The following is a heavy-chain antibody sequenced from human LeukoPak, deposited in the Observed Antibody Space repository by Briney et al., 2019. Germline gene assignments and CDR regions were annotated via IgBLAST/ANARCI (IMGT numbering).Heavy chain of an antibody. D-gene: IGHD2-2*01. CDR3: ARGYCSSTSCNDGSYYYYMDV. V-gene: IGHV1-69*13. CDR1: GGTFSSYA. J-gene: IGHJ6*03. CDR2: IIPIFGTA. Sequence: GASVKVSCKASGGTFSSYAISWVRQAPGQGLEWMGGIIPIFGTANYAQKFQGRVTITADESTSTAYMELSSLRSEDTAVYYCARGYCSSTSCNDGSYYYYMDVWGKGTTVTVSS.